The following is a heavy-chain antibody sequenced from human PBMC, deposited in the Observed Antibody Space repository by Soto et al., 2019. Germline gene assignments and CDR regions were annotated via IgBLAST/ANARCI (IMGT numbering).Heavy chain of an antibody. Sequence: SVKVSCKASGGTFSSYAISWVRQAPGQGLEWMGGIIPIFGTANYAQKFQGRVTITADESTSTAYMELSSLRSEDTAVYYCARDSPTTYGYYYYGMDVWGQGTTVTVSS. D-gene: IGHD4-17*01. J-gene: IGHJ6*02. CDR2: IIPIFGTA. CDR3: ARDSPTTYGYYYYGMDV. CDR1: GGTFSSYA. V-gene: IGHV1-69*13.